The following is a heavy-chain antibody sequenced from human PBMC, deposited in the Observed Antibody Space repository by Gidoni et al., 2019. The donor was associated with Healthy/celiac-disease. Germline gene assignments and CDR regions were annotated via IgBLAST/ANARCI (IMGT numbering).Heavy chain of an antibody. D-gene: IGHD4-4*01. Sequence: QVQLQASGTGLVTPSQTVSLTPPLSGYSFSVGIHSGWTRQTPGKGLWWFGSSYHRRSNYYNPSLMCRVAISVDTSKIRFSLKLSSVTAADTAVYYCARGPRGHDYSNYEAGAFDIWGQGTMVTVSS. J-gene: IGHJ3*02. CDR2: SYHRRSN. CDR1: GYSFSVGIH. CDR3: ARGPRGHDYSNYEAGAFDI. V-gene: IGHV4-38-2*02.